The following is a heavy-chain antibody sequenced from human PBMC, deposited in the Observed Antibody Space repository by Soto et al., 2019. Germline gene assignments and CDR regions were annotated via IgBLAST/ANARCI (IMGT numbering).Heavy chain of an antibody. CDR3: ARGPDRSGFYLFDY. Sequence: ASVKVSCKASGGSFSNHAVSWVRQAPGQGPEWMGGIIPLSGTTNYPQKFQGRVTITADESMTTAYMELSSLRYEDSAVYYCARGPDRSGFYLFDYWGQGTLVTVSS. J-gene: IGHJ4*02. CDR1: GGSFSNHA. CDR2: IIPLSGTT. D-gene: IGHD3-22*01. V-gene: IGHV1-69*13.